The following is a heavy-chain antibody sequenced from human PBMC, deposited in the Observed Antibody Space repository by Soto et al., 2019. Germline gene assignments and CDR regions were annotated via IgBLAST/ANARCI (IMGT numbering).Heavy chain of an antibody. D-gene: IGHD2-2*01. V-gene: IGHV1-46*03. CDR3: ASHSTSPYYYYMDV. Sequence: APLNRSRKTAVYAFTRYYMHCGRQAPGQGLEWMGIINPSGGSTSYAQKFQGRVTMTRDTSTSTVYMELSSLRSEDTAVYYCASHSTSPYYYYMDVWGKGTTVTVSS. J-gene: IGHJ6*03. CDR2: INPSGGST. CDR1: VYAFTRYY.